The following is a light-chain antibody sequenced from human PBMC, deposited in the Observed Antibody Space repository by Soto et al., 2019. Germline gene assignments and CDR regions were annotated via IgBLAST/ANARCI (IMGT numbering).Light chain of an antibody. V-gene: IGLV1-44*01. Sequence: QSMLTQPPSASGTPGQRVTISCSGSSSNVGGNPVNWYQHVPTTAPKLLIYTNTQRPSGVPDRFSGSKSGTSASLAISGLQSEDEADYYCASWDDSLNGLVFGTGTNVTV. CDR1: SSNVGGNP. CDR3: ASWDDSLNGLV. CDR2: TNT. J-gene: IGLJ1*01.